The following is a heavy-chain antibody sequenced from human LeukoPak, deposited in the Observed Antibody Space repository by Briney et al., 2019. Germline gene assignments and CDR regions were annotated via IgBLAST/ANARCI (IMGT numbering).Heavy chain of an antibody. CDR3: ARAPGYSSGWYVFP. CDR1: GGSFSGYY. CDR2: INHSGST. D-gene: IGHD6-19*01. J-gene: IGHJ5*02. V-gene: IGHV4-34*01. Sequence: SETLSLTCAVYGGSFSGYYWSWIRRPPGKGLEWIGEINHSGSTNYNPSLKSRVTISVDTSKNQFSLKLSSVTAADTAVYYCARAPGYSSGWYVFPWGQGTLVTVSS.